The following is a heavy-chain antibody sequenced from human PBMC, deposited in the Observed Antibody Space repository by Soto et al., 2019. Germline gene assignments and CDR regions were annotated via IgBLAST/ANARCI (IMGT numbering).Heavy chain of an antibody. J-gene: IGHJ4*02. CDR2: ISSDGNHK. V-gene: IGHV3-30-3*01. Sequence: QVKLVESGGGVVQPGRSLRLSCAASGFNVSAYTMHWVRQAPGKGLEWVAVISSDGNHKYYTDSVKGRFTISRDTSTNTLYLQMNSLRAEDTAVYSCARWEQPLFDYWGQGTLVTVSS. D-gene: IGHD1-26*01. CDR1: GFNVSAYT. CDR3: ARWEQPLFDY.